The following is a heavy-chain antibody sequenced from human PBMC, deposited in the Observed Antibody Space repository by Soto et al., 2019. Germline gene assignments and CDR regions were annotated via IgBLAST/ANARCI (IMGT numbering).Heavy chain of an antibody. J-gene: IGHJ4*02. CDR3: ARTTFYDIFTAYYSLFDY. D-gene: IGHD3-9*01. CDR1: GGSISSGSFY. Sequence: QVQLQESGPGLVKPSQTLTLTCTVSGGSISSGSFYWSWIRQHPGKGLEWLGHISDSGSSYYNPSLERRVTISVDTSKKQFSLKLSAVTAADTAVYFCARTTFYDIFTAYYSLFDYWGQGTLVTVSS. CDR2: ISDSGSS. V-gene: IGHV4-31*03.